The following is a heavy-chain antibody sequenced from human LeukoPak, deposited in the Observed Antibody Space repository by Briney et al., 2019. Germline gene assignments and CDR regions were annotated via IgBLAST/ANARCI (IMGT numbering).Heavy chain of an antibody. CDR1: GFTFDEHA. CDR3: VSPVFINY. J-gene: IGHJ4*01. V-gene: IGHV3-64D*06. Sequence: GGSLRLSCEGSGFTFDEHAMHWVRQAPGKGLEHVSTIGSDGDSTYYADSVKDRFTISRDNSKNALYLQMTSLRPEDSAVYYCVSPVFINYWGQGTLVTVSS. D-gene: IGHD1-14*01. CDR2: IGSDGDST.